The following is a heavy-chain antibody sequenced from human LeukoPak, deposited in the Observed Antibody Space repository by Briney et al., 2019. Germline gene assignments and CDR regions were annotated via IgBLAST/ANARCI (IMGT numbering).Heavy chain of an antibody. CDR3: ARVGGDYEIAY. Sequence: GGSLRLSCAASGFTFSSYGMHWVRQAPGKGLEWVAVISYDGSNKYYADSVKGRFTISRDNSKNTLYLQMNSLRAEDTAVYYCARVGGDYEIAYWGQGTLVTVSS. D-gene: IGHD2-21*02. V-gene: IGHV3-30*03. CDR1: GFTFSSYG. CDR2: ISYDGSNK. J-gene: IGHJ4*02.